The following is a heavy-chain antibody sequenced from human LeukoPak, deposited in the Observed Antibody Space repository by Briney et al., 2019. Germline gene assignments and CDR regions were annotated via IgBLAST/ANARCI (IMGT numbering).Heavy chain of an antibody. Sequence: GGSLRLSCAASGFTVSSNYMSWVRQAPGKGLEWVSVIYSGGSTYYADSAKGRFTISRGNSKNTLYLQMNSLRAEDTAVYYCARDLGPNWFDPWGQGTLVTVSS. J-gene: IGHJ5*02. CDR3: ARDLGPNWFDP. D-gene: IGHD3-16*01. V-gene: IGHV3-66*01. CDR1: GFTVSSNY. CDR2: IYSGGST.